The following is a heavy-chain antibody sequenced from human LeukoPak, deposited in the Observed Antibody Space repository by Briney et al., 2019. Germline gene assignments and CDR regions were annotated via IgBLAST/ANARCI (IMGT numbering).Heavy chain of an antibody. CDR3: ARVDGGNSKPLYYYYYMDV. J-gene: IGHJ6*03. Sequence: GGSLRLSCAASGFTFDDYAMHWVRQAPGKGLEWVSGISWNNGSIGYADSVKGRFTISRDNAKNSLYLQINSLRAEDTALYHCARVDGGNSKPLYYYYYMDVWGKGTTVTISS. CDR2: ISWNNGSI. CDR1: GFTFDDYA. D-gene: IGHD4-23*01. V-gene: IGHV3-9*01.